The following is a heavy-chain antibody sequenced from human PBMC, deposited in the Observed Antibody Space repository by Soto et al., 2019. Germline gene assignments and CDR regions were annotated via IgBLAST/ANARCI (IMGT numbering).Heavy chain of an antibody. V-gene: IGHV3-15*01. CDR2: IKSKTDGGTT. J-gene: IGHJ6*03. D-gene: IGHD4-4*01. CDR3: TTDRVYSNYDWGVYYDMDV. Sequence: EVQLVESGGGLVKPGGSLRLSCAASGFTFSNAWMNWVRQAPGKGLEWVGRIKSKTDGGTTDYAAPVKGRFTISRDDSKNTLYLQMNSLKTEDTAVYYCTTDRVYSNYDWGVYYDMDVWGKGTTVTVSS. CDR1: GFTFSNAW.